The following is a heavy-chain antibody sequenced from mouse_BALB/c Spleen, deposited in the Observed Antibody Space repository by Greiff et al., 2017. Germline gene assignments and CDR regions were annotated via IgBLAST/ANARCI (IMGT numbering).Heavy chain of an antibody. Sequence: DVQLVESGGGLVKPGGSLKLSCAASGFTFSSYTMSWVRQTPEKRLEWVATISSGGSYTYYPDSVKGRFTISRDNAKNTLYLQMSSLKSEDTAMYYCTRDGRVTTVVATGYFDYWGQGTTLTVSS. CDR3: TRDGRVTTVVATGYFDY. CDR2: ISSGGSYT. V-gene: IGHV5-6-4*01. J-gene: IGHJ2*01. D-gene: IGHD1-1*01. CDR1: GFTFSSYT.